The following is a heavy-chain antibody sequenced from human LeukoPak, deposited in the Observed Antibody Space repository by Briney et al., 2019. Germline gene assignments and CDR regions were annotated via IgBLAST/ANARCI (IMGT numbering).Heavy chain of an antibody. J-gene: IGHJ4*02. CDR3: ARDPKGDYGGKG. Sequence: KSSQTLSLTCTVSGGSISSGDYYWSWIRQPPGKGLEWIGYIYYSGSTYYNPSLKSRVTISVDTSKNQFSLKLSSVTAADTAVYYCARDPKGDYGGKGWGQGTLVTVSS. V-gene: IGHV4-30-4*01. CDR2: IYYSGST. D-gene: IGHD4-23*01. CDR1: GGSISSGDYY.